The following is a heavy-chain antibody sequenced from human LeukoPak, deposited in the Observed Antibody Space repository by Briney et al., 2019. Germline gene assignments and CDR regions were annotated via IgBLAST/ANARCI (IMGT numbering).Heavy chain of an antibody. Sequence: SETLSLTCTVSGGSISSYYWSCIRQPPGKGLEWIGYIYYSGSTNYNPSLKSRVTISVDTSKNQFSLKLSSVTAADTAVYYCARDRRVRGVGIDYWGQGTLVTVSS. D-gene: IGHD3-10*01. V-gene: IGHV4-59*01. CDR2: IYYSGST. CDR3: ARDRRVRGVGIDY. J-gene: IGHJ4*02. CDR1: GGSISSYY.